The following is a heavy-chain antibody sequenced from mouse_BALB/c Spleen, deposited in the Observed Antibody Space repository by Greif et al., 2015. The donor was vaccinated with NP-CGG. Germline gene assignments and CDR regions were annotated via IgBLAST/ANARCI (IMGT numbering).Heavy chain of an antibody. CDR3: AYRYDAWFAY. CDR2: INPSTGYT. CDR1: GYTFTSYW. J-gene: IGHJ3*01. Sequence: QVQLLQSGAELAKPGASVKMSCKASGYTFTSYWMYWVKQRPGQGLEWIGYINPSTGYTEYNQKFKDKATLTADKSSSTAYMQLSSLTSEDSAVYYCAYRYDAWFAYWGQGALVTVSA. D-gene: IGHD2-14*01. V-gene: IGHV1-7*01.